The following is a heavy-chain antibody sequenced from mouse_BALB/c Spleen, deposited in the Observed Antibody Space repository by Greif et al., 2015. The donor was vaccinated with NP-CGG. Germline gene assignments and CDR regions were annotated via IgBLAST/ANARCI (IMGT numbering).Heavy chain of an antibody. CDR3: ARGDGYYRFAY. V-gene: IGHV7-3*02. D-gene: IGHD2-3*01. J-gene: IGHJ3*01. CDR2: IRNKANGYTT. CDR1: GFTFTDYY. Sequence: EVQRVESGGGLVQPGGSLRLSCATSGFTFTDYYMSWVRQPPGKALEWLGFIRNKANGYTTEYSASVKGRFTITRDNSQSILYLQMNTLRAEDSATYYCARGDGYYRFAYWGQGTLVTVSA.